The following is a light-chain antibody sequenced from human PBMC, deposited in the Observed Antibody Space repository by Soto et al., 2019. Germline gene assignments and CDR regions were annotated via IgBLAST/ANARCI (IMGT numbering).Light chain of an antibody. CDR2: GTT. Sequence: QSVLTQPPSVSGAPGQRVTISCTGSSSNIGAHYDVHWYQHLPGTAPKVLIYGTTNRPSGVPDRFFGSKSGTSASLAITGLQAEDEADYYCQSYDRSLSGYVFGTGTXLTVL. CDR1: SSNIGAHYD. V-gene: IGLV1-40*01. CDR3: QSYDRSLSGYV. J-gene: IGLJ1*01.